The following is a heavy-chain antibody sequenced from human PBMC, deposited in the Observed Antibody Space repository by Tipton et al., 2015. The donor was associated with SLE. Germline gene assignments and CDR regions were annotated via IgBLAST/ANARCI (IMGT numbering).Heavy chain of an antibody. CDR1: GGSISTPNW. V-gene: IGHV4-4*02. CDR2: VYHSGSA. J-gene: IGHJ3*02. Sequence: TLSLTCDVSGGSISTPNWWNWVRQSPGKGLEWVGEVYHSGSANFNPSLKSRVTISIDKSKNQFSLKVKSVTAADTAVYYCARRGGEIRYYDFWSGRDGAFDIWGQGTMVTVSS. CDR3: ARRGGEIRYYDFWSGRDGAFDI. D-gene: IGHD3-3*01.